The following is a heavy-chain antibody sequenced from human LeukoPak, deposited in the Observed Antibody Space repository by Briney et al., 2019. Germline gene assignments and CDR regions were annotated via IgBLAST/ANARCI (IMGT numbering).Heavy chain of an antibody. CDR1: GFTFTYFG. CDR3: ARDGSGHNFDY. D-gene: IGHD5-12*01. CDR2: IFSHGSNG. V-gene: IGHV3-33*01. Sequence: AGSLTLSCTASGFTFTYFGMHWVRQAPGKGLEWVSFIFSHGSNGYYADSVRGRFTISRDNSMNTLYLQMNSLRAEYTAVYYCARDGSGHNFDYWGQGTLVTVSS. J-gene: IGHJ4*02.